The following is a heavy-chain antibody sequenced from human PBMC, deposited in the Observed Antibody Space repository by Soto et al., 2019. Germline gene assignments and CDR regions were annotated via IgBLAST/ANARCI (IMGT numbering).Heavy chain of an antibody. V-gene: IGHV1-18*01. Sequence: ASVKVSCKTSGYSFTDYDIHWVRQAAGQGLEWMGWMNPWNNQQDYTQKLQGRVTMTTDTSTSTAYMELRSLRSDDTAVYYCARGILTGYFGRYYYGMDVWGQGTTVTVSS. D-gene: IGHD3-9*01. CDR2: MNPWNNQQ. CDR1: GYSFTDYD. CDR3: ARGILTGYFGRYYYGMDV. J-gene: IGHJ6*02.